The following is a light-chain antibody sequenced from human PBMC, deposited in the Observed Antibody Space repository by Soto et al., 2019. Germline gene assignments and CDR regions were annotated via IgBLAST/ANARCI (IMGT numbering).Light chain of an antibody. CDR2: EVS. CDR1: SSDIGAYNY. Sequence: QSVLTQPPSASGSPRQSVTISCTGTSSDIGAYNYVSWYQQHPGKAPKLMIFEVSKRPSGVPDRFSASKSGNTASLTVSGLQAEDEADYYCSSHGGSNNFYVFGTGTKVTVL. V-gene: IGLV2-8*01. CDR3: SSHGGSNNFYV. J-gene: IGLJ1*01.